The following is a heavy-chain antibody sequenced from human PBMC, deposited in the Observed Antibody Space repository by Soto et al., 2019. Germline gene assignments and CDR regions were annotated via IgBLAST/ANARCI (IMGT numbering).Heavy chain of an antibody. CDR3: AREIHSSSRYFDF. J-gene: IGHJ4*02. CDR1: GGSISGYY. CDR2: IYYSGST. D-gene: IGHD6-13*01. Sequence: QVQLQESGPGLVKPSETLSLTCSVSGGSISGYYWSWIRQPPGKGLEWIGYIYYSGSTNYNPSLTSRVTISVDTSKNQFSLKLSSVTAADTAVYYCAREIHSSSRYFDFWGQGTLVTVSS. V-gene: IGHV4-59*01.